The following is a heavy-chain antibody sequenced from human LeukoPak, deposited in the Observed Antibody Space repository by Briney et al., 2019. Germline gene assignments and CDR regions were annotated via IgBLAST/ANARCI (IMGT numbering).Heavy chain of an antibody. J-gene: IGHJ4*02. CDR2: ISYDGSNK. Sequence: GGSLRLSCAASGFTFSSYAMHWVRQAPGKGLEWVAVISYDGSNKYYADSVKGRFTISRDNSKNTLYLQMNSLRAEDTAVYYCARDEYSYGYCFFDYWGQGTLVTVSS. CDR3: ARDEYSYGYCFFDY. V-gene: IGHV3-30-3*01. CDR1: GFTFSSYA. D-gene: IGHD5-18*01.